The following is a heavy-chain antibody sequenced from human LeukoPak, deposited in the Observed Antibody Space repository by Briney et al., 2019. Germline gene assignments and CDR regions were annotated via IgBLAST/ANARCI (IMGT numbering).Heavy chain of an antibody. CDR1: GYTFTGYY. V-gene: IGHV1-2*02. J-gene: IGHJ6*03. CDR3: AREAQPYYYYYMDV. D-gene: IGHD5-18*01. CDR2: INPNSGGT. Sequence: GASVKVSCKASGYTFTGYYMHWVRQAPGQGLEWMGWINPNSGGTNYAQKFQGRVTMTRDTSISTAYMELSRLRSDDTAVYYCAREAQPYYYYYMDVWGKGTTVTVSS.